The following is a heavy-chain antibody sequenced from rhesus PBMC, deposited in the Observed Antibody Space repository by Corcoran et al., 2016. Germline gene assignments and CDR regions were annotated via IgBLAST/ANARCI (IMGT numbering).Heavy chain of an antibody. CDR2: IDPSDSDT. V-gene: IGHV5-2*01. Sequence: EVQLVQSGAEVKRPGESLKISCKTSGYSFTSYWISWVRQMPGKGLEWMGAIDPSDSDTRYSPSFQGQVTSSAATSVSTAYLQWSSLKASDTATYYCAKESIAAAAYYYGLDSWGQGVVVTVSS. D-gene: IGHD6-25*01. J-gene: IGHJ6*01. CDR1: GYSFTSYW. CDR3: AKESIAAAAYYYGLDS.